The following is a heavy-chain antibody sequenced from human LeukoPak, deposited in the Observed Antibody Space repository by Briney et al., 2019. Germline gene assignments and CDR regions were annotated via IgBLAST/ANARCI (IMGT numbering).Heavy chain of an antibody. D-gene: IGHD3-10*01. V-gene: IGHV1-2*02. J-gene: IGHJ3*02. Sequence: ASVKVSCKASGYTFTGYYLHCVRQAPGQGLGWMGWLYPNSGVTNYAQKFQGRVTMTSDTSLSTAYMEVSRLISDDTAVFYCARGRLGSGSQYDAFDIWGQGTMVTVSS. CDR2: LYPNSGVT. CDR3: ARGRLGSGSQYDAFDI. CDR1: GYTFTGYY.